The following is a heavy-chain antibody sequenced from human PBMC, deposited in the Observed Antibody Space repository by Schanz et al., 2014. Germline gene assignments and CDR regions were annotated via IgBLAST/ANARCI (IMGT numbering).Heavy chain of an antibody. D-gene: IGHD3-10*01. V-gene: IGHV3-23*04. CDR3: AKDQGSYGSGSYSYFDY. Sequence: EVQLVESGGGLVQPGESLRLSCVASGVTFSSYAMSWVRQAPGKGLEWVSRMIGSGSSVFYADPVKGRFTISRDNSKNTLYLQMKSLRVEDTAVYYCAKDQGSYGSGSYSYFDYWGQGTLATVSS. CDR1: GVTFSSYA. CDR2: MIGSGSSV. J-gene: IGHJ4*02.